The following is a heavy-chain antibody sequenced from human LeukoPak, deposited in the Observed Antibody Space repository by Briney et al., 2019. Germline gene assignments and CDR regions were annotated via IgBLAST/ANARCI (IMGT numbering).Heavy chain of an antibody. CDR3: AKLDYYDSSGYYYDYFDY. Sequence: GRSLRLSCAASGFTFSSYGMHWVRQAPGKGLEWVALISYDGTDKYYADSVKGRFTISRDNSKNTLYLQMNSLRAEDTAVYYCAKLDYYDSSGYYYDYFDYWGQGTLVTVSS. J-gene: IGHJ4*02. V-gene: IGHV3-30*18. CDR1: GFTFSSYG. CDR2: ISYDGTDK. D-gene: IGHD3-22*01.